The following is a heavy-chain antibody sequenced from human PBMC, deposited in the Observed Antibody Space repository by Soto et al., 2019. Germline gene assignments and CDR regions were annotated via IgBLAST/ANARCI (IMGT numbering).Heavy chain of an antibody. V-gene: IGHV3-74*03. Sequence: ARSLRLSCTPSGVKLRNYWMHWVRQAPGKGLVWVSRINSGGRNIKYADSVKGRFTISRDNARNTLYLQMDSLRAEDTSVYYCVVHTWNYEISSGDSWGPGTMVTVSS. D-gene: IGHD1-7*01. J-gene: IGHJ4*02. CDR1: GVKLRNYW. CDR3: VVHTWNYEISSGDS. CDR2: INSGGRNI.